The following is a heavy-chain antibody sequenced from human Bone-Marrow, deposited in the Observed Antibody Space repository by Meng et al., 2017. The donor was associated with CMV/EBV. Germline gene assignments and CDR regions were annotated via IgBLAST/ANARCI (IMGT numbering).Heavy chain of an antibody. CDR1: GFTLRRYW. D-gene: IGHD1-26*01. J-gene: IGHJ4*02. Sequence: EVQLVESGGGFVQPGGSLRLSCAVSGFTLRRYWMHWVRQAPGKGLEWVSRIDSDGRDITYADSVRGRFTISRDDAKNTLYLQMNSLRVEDTAVYYCARGVAESLGWEMGYWGQGTLVTVSS. CDR2: IDSDGRDI. CDR3: ARGVAESLGWEMGY. V-gene: IGHV3-74*03.